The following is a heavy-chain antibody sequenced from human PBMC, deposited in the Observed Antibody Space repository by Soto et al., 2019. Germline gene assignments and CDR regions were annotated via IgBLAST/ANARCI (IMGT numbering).Heavy chain of an antibody. V-gene: IGHV3-21*01. CDR1: GFLFNSYG. CDR2: ISRTSTYI. CDR3: TRDRSPGMVCPDFDF. D-gene: IGHD3-10*01. J-gene: IGHJ4*02. Sequence: EVQLVESGGGMAKPGGSLRLSCAASGFLFNSYGMNWVRLSPGRGLEWISSISRTSTYIEYADSVKGRFIISRDNAENSLFLQMNSLRAEDTAVYYCTRDRSPGMVCPDFDFWGQGALVTVSS.